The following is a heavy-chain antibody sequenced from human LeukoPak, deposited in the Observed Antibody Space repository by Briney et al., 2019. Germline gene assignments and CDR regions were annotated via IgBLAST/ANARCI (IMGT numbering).Heavy chain of an antibody. D-gene: IGHD3-16*01. V-gene: IGHV4-34*01. CDR3: ARGNYGYVSAFDI. CDR1: GGSFRGYY. Sequence: SEPLSLTCALSGGSFRGYYWRWIRQPPGRGLEWIGEINHSGSSNYNPSLKSRLTISADTSKNQFSLKVISVTAADTALYYCARGNYGYVSAFDIWGQGTMVTVSS. J-gene: IGHJ3*02. CDR2: INHSGSS.